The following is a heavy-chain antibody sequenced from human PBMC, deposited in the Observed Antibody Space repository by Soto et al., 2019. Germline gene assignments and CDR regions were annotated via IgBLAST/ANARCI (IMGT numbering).Heavy chain of an antibody. V-gene: IGHV4-31*03. CDR3: ARFVEPPNYLDP. D-gene: IGHD1-1*01. CDR1: GGSISSGGYY. J-gene: IGHJ5*02. CDR2: IYYGGTT. Sequence: QVQLQESGPGLVKPSQTLSLTCTVSGGSISSGGYYWSWIRQHPGKGLEWIGYIYYGGTTYYNPSLQSRLTISVDTSKNQFSLKLSSVTAADTAVYYCARFVEPPNYLDPWGQGTLVTVSS.